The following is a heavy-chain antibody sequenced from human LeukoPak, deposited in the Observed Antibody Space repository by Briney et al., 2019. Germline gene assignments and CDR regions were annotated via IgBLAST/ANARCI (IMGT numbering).Heavy chain of an antibody. CDR2: ISAYNGNT. CDR3: ARVADVYDYVWGSYRRRRAFDY. V-gene: IGHV1-18*01. Sequence: ASVKVSCKASGYTFTSYDISWVRQAPGQGLEWMGWISAYNGNTNYAQKLQGRVTMTTDTSTSTAYMELRSLRSDDTAVYYCARVADVYDYVWGSYRRRRAFDYWGQGTLVTVSS. J-gene: IGHJ4*02. D-gene: IGHD3-16*02. CDR1: GYTFTSYD.